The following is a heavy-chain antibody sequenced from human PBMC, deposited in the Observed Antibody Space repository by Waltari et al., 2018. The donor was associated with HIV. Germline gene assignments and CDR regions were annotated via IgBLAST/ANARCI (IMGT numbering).Heavy chain of an antibody. Sequence: EVQLLESGGALVQPGGCLRLAWAGSGCTLGKSALSWVRRGPGKGLEWVSSISHSGVNTYYADSVKGRVTISRDNAMNTMFLQINSLRAEDTAVYYCAKDREGEVVLYSVDYWGQGTLVTVSS. CDR2: ISHSGVNT. CDR1: GCTLGKSA. D-gene: IGHD2-15*01. J-gene: IGHJ4*02. CDR3: AKDREGEVVLYSVDY. V-gene: IGHV3-23*01.